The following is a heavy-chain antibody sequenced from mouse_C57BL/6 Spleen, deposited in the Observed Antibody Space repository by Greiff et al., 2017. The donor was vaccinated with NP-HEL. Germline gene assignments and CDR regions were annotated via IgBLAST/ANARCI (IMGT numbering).Heavy chain of an antibody. V-gene: IGHV2-5*01. CDR3: AKKGLTTVVEGYAMDY. D-gene: IGHD1-1*01. J-gene: IGHJ4*01. CDR2: IWRGGST. CDR1: GFSLTSYG. Sequence: QVQLQQSGPGLVQPSQSLSITCTVSGFSLTSYGVHWVRQSPGKGLEWLGVIWRGGSTDYNAAFMSRLSITKDNSKSQVFFKMNSLQADDTAIYYCAKKGLTTVVEGYAMDYWGQGTSVTVSS.